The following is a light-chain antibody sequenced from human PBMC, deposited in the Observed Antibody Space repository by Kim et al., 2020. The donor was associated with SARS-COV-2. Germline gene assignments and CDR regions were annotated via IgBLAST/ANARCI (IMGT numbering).Light chain of an antibody. CDR3: RQHNNWPIT. CDR2: GAS. J-gene: IGKJ5*01. V-gene: IGKV3-15*01. Sequence: VSPGERVTRSCRARQSVSSNLVWYQQKPGQAPRILIYGASTRATGVPARFSGSGSGTEFTLTISSLQSEDFAVYYCRQHNNWPITFGQGTRLEIK. CDR1: QSVSSN.